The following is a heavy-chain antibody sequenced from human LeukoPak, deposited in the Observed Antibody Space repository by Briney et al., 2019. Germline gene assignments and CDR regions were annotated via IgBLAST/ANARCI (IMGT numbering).Heavy chain of an antibody. J-gene: IGHJ4*02. Sequence: GGSLRLSCAASGFTFSSYAMSWVRQAPGKGLEWVSAISGSGGSTYYADSVKGRFTISRDNSKNTLYLQMNSLRAEDTAVYYCAKDLLGYCSSGSCYSYYWGQGTLVTVPS. D-gene: IGHD2-15*01. CDR3: AKDLLGYCSSGSCYSYY. V-gene: IGHV3-23*01. CDR2: ISGSGGST. CDR1: GFTFSSYA.